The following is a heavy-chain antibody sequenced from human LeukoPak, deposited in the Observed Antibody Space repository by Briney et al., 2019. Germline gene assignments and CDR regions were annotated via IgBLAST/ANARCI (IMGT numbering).Heavy chain of an antibody. CDR2: IYYSGST. CDR1: GGSISSYY. Sequence: SETLSLTCTVSGGSISSYYWSWIRQPPGKGLEWIGYIYYSGSTNYNPSPKSRVTISVDTSKNQFSLKLSSVTAADTAVYYCARWTTVTAFDYWGQGTLVTVSS. D-gene: IGHD4-17*01. CDR3: ARWTTVTAFDY. J-gene: IGHJ4*02. V-gene: IGHV4-59*08.